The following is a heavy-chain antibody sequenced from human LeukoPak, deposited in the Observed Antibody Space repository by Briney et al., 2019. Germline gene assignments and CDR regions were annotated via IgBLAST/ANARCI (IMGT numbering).Heavy chain of an antibody. CDR1: GYTLTELS. V-gene: IGHV1-24*01. J-gene: IGHJ4*02. D-gene: IGHD1-26*01. CDR2: FDPEDGEK. CDR3: ATLKWELLFGITRNYFDY. Sequence: ASVKVSCKVSGYTLTELSMHWVRQAAGKGLGWMGGFDPEDGEKIYAQKFQGRVTMTEDTSTDTAYIELSSLRSEDTAVYYCATLKWELLFGITRNYFDYWGQGTLVTVSS.